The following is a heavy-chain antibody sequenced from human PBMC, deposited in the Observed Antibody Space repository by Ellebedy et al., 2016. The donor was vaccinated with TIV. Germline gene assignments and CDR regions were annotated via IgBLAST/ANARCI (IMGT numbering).Heavy chain of an antibody. D-gene: IGHD3-3*02. CDR3: ARVVEALAGVDY. CDR2: INAGNGNT. Sequence: AASVKVSCKASGYTFTGYYMHWVRQAPGQRLEWMGWINAGNGNTKYSQKFQGRVTITRDTSASTAYMELSSLRSEDTAVYYCARVVEALAGVDYWGQGTLVTVSS. CDR1: GYTFTGYY. V-gene: IGHV1-3*01. J-gene: IGHJ4*02.